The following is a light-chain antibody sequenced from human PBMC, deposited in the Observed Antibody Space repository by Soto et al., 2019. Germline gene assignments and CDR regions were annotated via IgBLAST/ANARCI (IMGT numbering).Light chain of an antibody. CDR1: QSVSSSY. CDR3: QQYGSSPLT. J-gene: IGKJ4*01. Sequence: IVLTQAPGALSLSPGERATLSGRASQSVSSSYLAWYQQKPGQAPRLLIYGASSRATGIPDRFSGSGSGTDFTLTIPRLEPEDFAVYYCQQYGSSPLTFGGGTKVDI. CDR2: GAS. V-gene: IGKV3-20*01.